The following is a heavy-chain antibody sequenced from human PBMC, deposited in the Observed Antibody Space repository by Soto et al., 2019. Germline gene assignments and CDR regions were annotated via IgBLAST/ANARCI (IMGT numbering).Heavy chain of an antibody. Sequence: GGSLRLSCAASGFIFENFGMSWVRQAPGKGLEWISSISGSGFKKYYADSVKGRFTISSANSKSTVYLELNNLSAEDTAVYHCAKNQGVELVPLATVDWFDPWGQGSVVTVSS. CDR3: AKNQGVELVPLATVDWFDP. V-gene: IGHV3-23*01. J-gene: IGHJ5*02. CDR1: GFIFENFG. CDR2: ISGSGFKK. D-gene: IGHD1-26*01.